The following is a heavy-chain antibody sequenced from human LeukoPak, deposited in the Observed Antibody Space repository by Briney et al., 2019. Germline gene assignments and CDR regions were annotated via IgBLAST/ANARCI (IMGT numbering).Heavy chain of an antibody. V-gene: IGHV3-48*01. Sequence: GGSLRLSCAASGFTFSSYSMNWVRQAPGKGLEWVSYISSSSSTIYYADSVKGRFTISRDNAKNSLYLQMNSLRAEDTAVYYCARDYYGPEDYFDYWGQGTLVTVSS. CDR1: GFTFSSYS. CDR3: ARDYYGPEDYFDY. D-gene: IGHD3-10*01. CDR2: ISSSSSTI. J-gene: IGHJ4*02.